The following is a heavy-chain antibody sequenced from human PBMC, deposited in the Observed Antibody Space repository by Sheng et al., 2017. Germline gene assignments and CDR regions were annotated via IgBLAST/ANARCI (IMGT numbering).Heavy chain of an antibody. Sequence: EVQLVESGGGLVQPGGSLRLSCAASGFTFNNYWMTWVRQAPGKGLEWVANIKQDGSEKYYADSVQGRFTVSRDNPKNSLYLHMNSLRSEDTAVYYCATPLERDGFLWGQGTLVTVSS. CDR3: ATPLERDGFL. D-gene: IGHD3-3*01. CDR2: IKQDGSEK. V-gene: IGHV3-7*01. J-gene: IGHJ4*02. CDR1: GFTFNNYW.